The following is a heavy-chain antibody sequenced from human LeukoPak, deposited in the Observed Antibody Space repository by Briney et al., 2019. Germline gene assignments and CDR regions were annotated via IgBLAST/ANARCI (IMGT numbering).Heavy chain of an antibody. V-gene: IGHV3-23*01. D-gene: IGHD3-10*01. CDR1: GFTFSSYG. CDR3: AKSRGSGRSMPRGVNYY. J-gene: IGHJ4*02. Sequence: GGTLRLSCAASGFTFSSYGMSWVRQAPGKGLEWVSAISGSGGSTYYADSVKGRFTISRDNSKNTLYLQMNSLRAEDTAVYYCAKSRGSGRSMPRGVNYYWGQATLVTVSS. CDR2: ISGSGGST.